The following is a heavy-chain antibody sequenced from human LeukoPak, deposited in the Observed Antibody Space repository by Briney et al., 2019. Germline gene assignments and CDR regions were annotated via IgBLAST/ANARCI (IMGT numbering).Heavy chain of an antibody. CDR2: IGISSGNT. V-gene: IGHV3-48*01. D-gene: IGHD5-24*01. Sequence: GGSLRLSCAASGFTSSAYSMNWVRQAPGKGLEWISYIGISSGNTKYADSVKGRFTISGDKAKNSLYLQMNSLRVEDTAVYYCARDYKYAFDNWGQGTLVTVSS. CDR1: GFTSSAYS. CDR3: ARDYKYAFDN. J-gene: IGHJ4*02.